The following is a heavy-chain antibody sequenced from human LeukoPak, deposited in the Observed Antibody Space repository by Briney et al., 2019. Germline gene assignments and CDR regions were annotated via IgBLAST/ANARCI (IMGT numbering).Heavy chain of an antibody. CDR3: ARGFTIFGDFDY. J-gene: IGHJ4*02. D-gene: IGHD3-3*01. CDR2: INPNSGGT. Sequence: GAPVKVSCKASGYTFTGYYMHWVRQAPGQGLEWMGRINPNSGGTNYAQKFQGRVTMTRDTSISTAYMELSRLGSDDTAVYYCARGFTIFGDFDYWGQGTLVTVSS. CDR1: GYTFTGYY. V-gene: IGHV1-2*06.